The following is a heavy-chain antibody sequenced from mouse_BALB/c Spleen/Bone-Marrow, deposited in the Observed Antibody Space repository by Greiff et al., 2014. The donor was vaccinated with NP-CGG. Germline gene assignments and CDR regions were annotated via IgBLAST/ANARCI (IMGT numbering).Heavy chain of an antibody. CDR3: ARERYGYDGWYFDV. Sequence: DLVKPGASVKLSCKASGYTFTNYWIKWIKKRPGQGLEGIGRIAPGSGSTYYNEMFKGKTTLTADTSSSTAYIQLSSLSSEDSDVYFCARERYGYDGWYFDVWGAGTTVTVSS. CDR1: GYTFTNYW. V-gene: IGHV1S41*01. CDR2: IAPGSGST. J-gene: IGHJ1*01. D-gene: IGHD2-2*01.